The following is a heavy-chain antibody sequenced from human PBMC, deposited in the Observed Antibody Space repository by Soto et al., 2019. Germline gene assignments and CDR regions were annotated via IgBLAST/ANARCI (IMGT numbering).Heavy chain of an antibody. CDR3: VTSVPRSRWYYFDQ. Sequence: ASVKVSCKASGYTSTNYAIHWVRQAPGQRLEWMGWINAGTGNTQYSQKFQGRVTITRDTSATTAYMELNSLRSEDTAVYCCVTSVPRSRWYYFDQWGEGTLVTVSS. D-gene: IGHD3-16*02. CDR2: INAGTGNT. J-gene: IGHJ4*02. CDR1: GYTSTNYA. V-gene: IGHV1-3*01.